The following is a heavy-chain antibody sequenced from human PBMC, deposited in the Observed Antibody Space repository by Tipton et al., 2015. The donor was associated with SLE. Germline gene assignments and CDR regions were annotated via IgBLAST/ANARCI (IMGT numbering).Heavy chain of an antibody. V-gene: IGHV1-69*06. J-gene: IGHJ4*02. CDR2: IIPIFGTP. CDR1: GGTFSSYA. CDR3: AGGRSGWERPRYYFDY. Sequence: QVQLVQSGAEVKKPGSSVKVSCKASGGTFSSYAISWVRQAPGQGLEWMGGIIPIFGTPNYAQKFQGRVTITADKSTTTAYMELSSLRSEDTAVYYCAGGRSGWERPRYYFDYWGQGTLVTVSS. D-gene: IGHD6-19*01.